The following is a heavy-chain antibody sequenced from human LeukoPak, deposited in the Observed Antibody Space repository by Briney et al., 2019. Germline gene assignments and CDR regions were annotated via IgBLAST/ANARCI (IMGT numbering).Heavy chain of an antibody. J-gene: IGHJ6*02. D-gene: IGHD3-10*01. CDR3: ARCSQLLWFGELSSYYGMDV. CDR2: ISAYNGNT. CDR1: GGTFSSYA. V-gene: IGHV1-18*01. Sequence: GSSVKVSCKASGGTFSSYAISWVRQAPGQGLEWMGWISAYNGNTNYAQKLQGRVTMTTDTSTSTAYMELRSLRSDDTAVYYCARCSQLLWFGELSSYYGMDVWGQGTTVTVSS.